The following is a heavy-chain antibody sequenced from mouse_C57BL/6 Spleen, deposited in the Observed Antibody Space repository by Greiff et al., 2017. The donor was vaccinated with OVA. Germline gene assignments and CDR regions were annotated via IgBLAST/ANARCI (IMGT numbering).Heavy chain of an antibody. D-gene: IGHD2-5*01. J-gene: IGHJ4*01. CDR1: GFTFSDYG. CDR3: ARRVTTRYYAMDY. Sequence: EVKLVESGGGLVKPGGSLKLSCAASGFTFSDYGMHWVRQAPEKGLEWVAYISSGSSTIYYADTVKGRFTISRDNAKNTLFLQMTSLRSEDTAMYYCARRVTTRYYAMDYWGQGTSVTVSS. CDR2: ISSGSSTI. V-gene: IGHV5-17*01.